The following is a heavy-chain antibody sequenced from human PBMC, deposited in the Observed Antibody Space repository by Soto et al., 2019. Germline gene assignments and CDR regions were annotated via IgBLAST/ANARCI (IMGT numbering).Heavy chain of an antibody. CDR3: AKDGEYSSSWYYWFDP. CDR1: GFTFSIYA. CDR2: ISGSGGST. D-gene: IGHD6-13*01. J-gene: IGHJ5*02. V-gene: IGHV3-23*01. Sequence: PGGSLRLSCAASGFTFSIYAMSWVRQAPGKGLEWVSAISGSGGSTYYADSVKGRFTISRDNSKNTLYLQMNSLRAEDTAVYYCAKDGEYSSSWYYWFDPWGQGTLVTVSS.